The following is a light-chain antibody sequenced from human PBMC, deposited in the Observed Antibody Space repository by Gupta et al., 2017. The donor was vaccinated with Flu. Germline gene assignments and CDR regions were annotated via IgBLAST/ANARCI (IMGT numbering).Light chain of an antibody. Sequence: EIVLTLPPGTLSLSPGERATPSCRASQIFPTTYLAWYQLKPGRAPRLLIHGTSNRATGIADRFSGSGSGTDFTLTISRLEPEDFAVYYCQHYVSPPWNFGQGTKVEIK. CDR3: QHYVSPPWN. V-gene: IGKV3-20*01. CDR2: GTS. CDR1: QIFPTTY. J-gene: IGKJ1*01.